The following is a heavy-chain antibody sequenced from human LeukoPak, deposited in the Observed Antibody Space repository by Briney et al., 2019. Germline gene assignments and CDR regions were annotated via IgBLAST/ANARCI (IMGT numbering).Heavy chain of an antibody. V-gene: IGHV1-18*01. J-gene: IGHJ1*01. Sequence: ASVKVSCKASGGTFSSYAISWVRQAPGQGLEWMGWISAYNGNTNYAQKLQGRVTMTTDTSTSTAYMELRSLRSDDTAVYYCVSGSGLYAEYFQHWGQGTLVTVSS. CDR2: ISAYNGNT. CDR3: VSGSGLYAEYFQH. CDR1: GGTFSSYA. D-gene: IGHD6-19*01.